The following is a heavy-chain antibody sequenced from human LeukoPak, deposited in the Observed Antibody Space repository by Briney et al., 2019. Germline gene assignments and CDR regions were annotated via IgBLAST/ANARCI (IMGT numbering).Heavy chain of an antibody. CDR2: ISGSGGST. V-gene: IGHV3-23*01. CDR3: ARGRKYTSGYRVTELGSGYSDY. D-gene: IGHD5-18*01. CDR1: GFTFSSYA. J-gene: IGHJ4*02. Sequence: GGSLRLSCAASGFTFSSYAMSWVRQAPGKGLEWVSAISGSGGSTYYADSVKGRFTISRDNSKNTLYLQMSSLRAEDTAVYYCARGRKYTSGYRVTELGSGYSDYWGQGTLVTVSS.